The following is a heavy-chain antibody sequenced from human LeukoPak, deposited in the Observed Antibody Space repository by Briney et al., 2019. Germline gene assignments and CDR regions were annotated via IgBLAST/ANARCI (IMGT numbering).Heavy chain of an antibody. Sequence: PGGSLRLSCAASGFTFSSYWMHWVRQAPGKGLVWVSRINSDGSSTSYADSVKGRFTISRDNSKNTLYLQMNSLRAEDTAVYYCAKDHPPHVWFGEPSAGFDYWGQGTLVTVSS. J-gene: IGHJ4*02. CDR1: GFTFSSYW. V-gene: IGHV3-74*01. CDR3: AKDHPPHVWFGEPSAGFDY. CDR2: INSDGSST. D-gene: IGHD3-10*01.